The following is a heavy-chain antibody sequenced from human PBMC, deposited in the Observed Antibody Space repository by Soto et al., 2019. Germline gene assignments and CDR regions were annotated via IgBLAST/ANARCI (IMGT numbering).Heavy chain of an antibody. CDR2: IYYSGST. Sequence: SETLSLTCTVSGGSISSGGYYWSWIRQHPGKGLEWIGYIYYSGSTYYNPSLKSRATISVDTSKNQFSLKLSSVTAADTAVYYCAGRIAVAGTDSVDYWGQGTLVTVSS. CDR3: AGRIAVAGTDSVDY. D-gene: IGHD6-19*01. V-gene: IGHV4-31*03. CDR1: GGSISSGGYY. J-gene: IGHJ4*02.